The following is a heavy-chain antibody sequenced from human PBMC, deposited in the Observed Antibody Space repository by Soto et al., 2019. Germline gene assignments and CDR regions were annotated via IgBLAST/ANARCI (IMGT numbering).Heavy chain of an antibody. CDR3: ARGYCGGGGCYLRRDAFDV. Sequence: EVQLVESGGGLVMPGGSLRLSCAASGFTFSAYHMNWVRQAPGKGLEWVSSINPSSSHIYYADSVRGRFTISRDDSKNSVSLQMNSLRTEDAALYYSARGYCGGGGCYLRRDAFDVWGQGTMVTVSS. V-gene: IGHV3-21*04. CDR1: GFTFSAYH. J-gene: IGHJ3*01. CDR2: INPSSSHI. D-gene: IGHD2-15*01.